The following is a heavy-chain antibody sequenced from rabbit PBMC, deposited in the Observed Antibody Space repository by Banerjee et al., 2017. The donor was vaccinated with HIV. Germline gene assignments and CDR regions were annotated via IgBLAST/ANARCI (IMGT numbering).Heavy chain of an antibody. V-gene: IGHV1S45*01. CDR1: GFSFSNKYV. Sequence: QEQLVEYGGDLVKPGASLTLTCKASGFSFSNKYVMCWVRQAPGKGLEWIACINTSSGNTVYASWAKGRFTISRTSSTTVTLQMTSLTAADTATYFCARAYGSASGYDLWGPGTLVTVS. D-gene: IGHD1-1*01. J-gene: IGHJ6*01. CDR2: INTSSGNT. CDR3: ARAYGSASGYDL.